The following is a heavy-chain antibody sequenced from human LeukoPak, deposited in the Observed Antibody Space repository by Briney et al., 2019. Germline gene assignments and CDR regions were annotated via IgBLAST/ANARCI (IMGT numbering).Heavy chain of an antibody. CDR3: ARDLYGDSGRRVFDY. J-gene: IGHJ4*02. Sequence: ASETLSLTCAVYGGSFSGYYWGWIRQPPGKGLEWIGSIYYSGSTFNNPSLKSRVTISVDTSKNQFSLKVSSVTAADTAVYYCARDLYGDSGRRVFDYWGQGTLVTVSS. V-gene: IGHV4-34*11. CDR2: IYYSGST. D-gene: IGHD4-17*01. CDR1: GGSFSGYY.